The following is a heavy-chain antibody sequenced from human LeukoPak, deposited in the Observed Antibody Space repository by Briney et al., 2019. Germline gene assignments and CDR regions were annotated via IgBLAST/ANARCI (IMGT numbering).Heavy chain of an antibody. J-gene: IGHJ4*02. V-gene: IGHV4-59*11. D-gene: IGHD3-22*01. CDR3: ARERREGYDNSGYYAYFDC. CDR2: IYHTGST. Sequence: SETLSLTCTVSGDSITSHYWSWIRQTPGKGLEWIGYIYHTGSTNYNPSLKSRGSISADTSNNRFSLRLYSVTAADTAVYYCARERREGYDNSGYYAYFDCCGQGILVTVSS. CDR1: GDSITSHY.